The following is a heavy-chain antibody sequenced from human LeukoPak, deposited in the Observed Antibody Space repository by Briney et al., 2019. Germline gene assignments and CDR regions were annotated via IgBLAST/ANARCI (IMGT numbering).Heavy chain of an antibody. CDR3: AKEGNIVVVPATTHHAFDI. Sequence: GRSLRLSCAASGFTFSSYAMSWVRQAPGKGLEWVSAISGSGGSTYYADSVKGRFTISRDNSKNTLYLQMNSLRAEDTAVYYCAKEGNIVVVPATTHHAFDIWGQGTMVTVSS. J-gene: IGHJ3*02. D-gene: IGHD2-2*01. V-gene: IGHV3-23*01. CDR2: ISGSGGST. CDR1: GFTFSSYA.